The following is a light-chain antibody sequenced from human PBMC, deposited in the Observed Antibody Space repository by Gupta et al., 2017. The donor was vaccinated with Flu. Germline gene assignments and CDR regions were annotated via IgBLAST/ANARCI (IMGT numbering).Light chain of an antibody. CDR1: QSVSSY. Sequence: EIVLTQSPATLSLSPGERVTLSCRASQSVSSYLAWYQQKQGQAPRLLIYDASNRDTGIPARFSGSGSGKEVTLTISSREQEDFAGYYCQQRSNWPPYTFGQGTKMEIK. CDR2: DAS. V-gene: IGKV3-11*01. CDR3: QQRSNWPPYT. J-gene: IGKJ2*01.